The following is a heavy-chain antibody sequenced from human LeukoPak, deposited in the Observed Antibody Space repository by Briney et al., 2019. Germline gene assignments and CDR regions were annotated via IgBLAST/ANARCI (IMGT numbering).Heavy chain of an antibody. V-gene: IGHV1-24*01. CDR1: GYTLTELS. J-gene: IGHJ6*03. D-gene: IGHD7-27*01. CDR3: ATVKLGPYYYYYMDV. Sequence: GASVKVSCKVSGYTLTELSMHWVRQAPGKGLEWMGGFDPEDGETIYAQKFQGRVTMTEDTSTDTAYMELSSLRSEDTAVYYCATVKLGPYYYYYMDVWGKGTTVTVSS. CDR2: FDPEDGET.